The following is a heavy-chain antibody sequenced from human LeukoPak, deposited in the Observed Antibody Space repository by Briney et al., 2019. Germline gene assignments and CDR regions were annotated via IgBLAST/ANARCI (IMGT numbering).Heavy chain of an antibody. CDR2: INADNGNT. CDR1: GYTFTDYA. CDR3: ARRLGYCSGGSCGTGGWFDP. V-gene: IGHV1-3*01. D-gene: IGHD2-15*01. J-gene: IGHJ5*02. Sequence: ASVKVSCKASGYTFTDYALHWVRQVPGQRLEWMGWINADNGNTKYSQKFQGRVTITRDTSASTAYMELSSPRSEDTAVYYCARRLGYCSGGSCGTGGWFDPWGQGTLVTVSS.